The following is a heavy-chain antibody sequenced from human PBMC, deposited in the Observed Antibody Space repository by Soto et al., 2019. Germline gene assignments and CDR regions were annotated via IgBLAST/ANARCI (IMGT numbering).Heavy chain of an antibody. D-gene: IGHD3-3*01. V-gene: IGHV3-30-3*01. CDR1: GFTFSSYA. CDR3: ARERAYYDFWSGGY. Sequence: QVQLVESGGGVVQPGRSLRLSCAASGFTFSSYAMHWVRQAPDKGLEWVAVISYDGSNKYYADSVKGRFTISRDNSKNTLYLQMNSLRAEDTAVYYCARERAYYDFWSGGYWGQGTLVTVSS. CDR2: ISYDGSNK. J-gene: IGHJ4*02.